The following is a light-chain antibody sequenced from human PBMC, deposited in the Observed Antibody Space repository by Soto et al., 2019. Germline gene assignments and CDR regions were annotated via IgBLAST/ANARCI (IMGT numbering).Light chain of an antibody. J-gene: IGKJ4*01. CDR2: DAS. V-gene: IGKV1-33*01. CDR1: QDIRNY. CDR3: QQYDNVPLT. Sequence: DLQMTQSPSYLSASVGDRFTITCQASQDIRNYLNWYQQKTGKAPXLLIYDASNLETGVPSRFSGSGPGTDFPFTISGLQPEDFATYYCQQYDNVPLTFGGGTKVDI.